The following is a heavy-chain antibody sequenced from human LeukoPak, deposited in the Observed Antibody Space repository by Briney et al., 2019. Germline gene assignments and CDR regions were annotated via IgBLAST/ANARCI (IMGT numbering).Heavy chain of an antibody. Sequence: SVKVSCKASGGTFSSYAISWVRQAPGQGLEWMGGIIPIFGTANYAQKLQGRVTITADESTSTAYMELSSLRSEDTAVYYCARDPTMVRGGYYYYYMDVWGKGTTVTVSS. V-gene: IGHV1-69*01. D-gene: IGHD3-10*01. CDR1: GGTFSSYA. CDR2: IIPIFGTA. CDR3: ARDPTMVRGGYYYYYMDV. J-gene: IGHJ6*03.